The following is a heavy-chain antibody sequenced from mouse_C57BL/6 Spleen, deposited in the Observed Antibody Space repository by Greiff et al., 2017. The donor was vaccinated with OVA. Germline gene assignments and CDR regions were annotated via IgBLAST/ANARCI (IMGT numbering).Heavy chain of an antibody. V-gene: IGHV1-55*01. CDR2: IYPGSGST. Sequence: VKLQQPGAELVKPGASVKMSCKASGYTFTSYWITWVKQRPGQGLEWIGDIYPGSGSTNYNEKFKSKATLTVDTSSSTAYMQLSSLTSEDSAVYYCARSPDSSGLDYWGQGTTLTVSS. CDR1: GYTFTSYW. CDR3: ARSPDSSGLDY. D-gene: IGHD3-2*02. J-gene: IGHJ2*01.